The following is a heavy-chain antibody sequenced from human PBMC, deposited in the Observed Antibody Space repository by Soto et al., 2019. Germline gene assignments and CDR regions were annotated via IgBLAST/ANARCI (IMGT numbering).Heavy chain of an antibody. D-gene: IGHD6-19*01. CDR2: ISPSSDAV. CDR1: GFTFSTYS. J-gene: IGHJ3*02. V-gene: IGHV3-48*01. Sequence: PGGSLRLSCAASGFTFSTYSMNWVRQAPGKGLEWVSYISPSSDAVHYAGSVRGRFTISRDNAKNSLYLQMNSLRAEDTAVYYCARGRGQWLDAFDIWGQGTMVTVSS. CDR3: ARGRGQWLDAFDI.